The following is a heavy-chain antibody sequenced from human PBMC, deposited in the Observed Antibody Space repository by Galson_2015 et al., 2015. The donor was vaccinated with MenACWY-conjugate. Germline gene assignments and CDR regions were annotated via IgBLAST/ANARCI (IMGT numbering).Heavy chain of an antibody. CDR1: GFTFSNSW. D-gene: IGHD6-13*01. Sequence: SLRLSCAASGFTFSNSWMNWLRQAPGSGLEWVANIKQDGGEKYYVDSVKGRFTISRDNAKNSLHLQMNSLRAEDTAVYYCVRDVFRSSSSWYDPDAFDNWGQGTMVTVSS. CDR2: IKQDGGEK. CDR3: VRDVFRSSSSWYDPDAFDN. J-gene: IGHJ3*02. V-gene: IGHV3-7*01.